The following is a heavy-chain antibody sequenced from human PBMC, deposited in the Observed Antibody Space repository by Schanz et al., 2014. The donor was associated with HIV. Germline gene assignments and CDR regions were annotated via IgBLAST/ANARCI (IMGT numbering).Heavy chain of an antibody. J-gene: IGHJ6*02. D-gene: IGHD3-22*01. Sequence: QVHLVESGGGVVRPGRSLRLSCAASGFTFDSYGMHWVRQAPGKGLEWVAVMSYDGIRKNYADSVKGRFTISRDNSKNTLNLQMNNLRAEDTAVYYCAKDANYYDTKYRGKGNYYHYYGMDVWGQGTTVTVSS. CDR2: MSYDGIRK. CDR1: GFTFDSYG. V-gene: IGHV3-30*18. CDR3: AKDANYYDTKYRGKGNYYHYYGMDV.